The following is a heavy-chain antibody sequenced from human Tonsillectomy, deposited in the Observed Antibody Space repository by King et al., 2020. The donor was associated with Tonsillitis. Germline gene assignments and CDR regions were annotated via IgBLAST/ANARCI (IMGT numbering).Heavy chain of an antibody. D-gene: IGHD3-3*01. V-gene: IGHV3-33*08. J-gene: IGHJ6*04. Sequence: VQLVESGGGVAQPGRSLRLSCATSGFIFNTYAMHWVRQAPGKGLEWVAVIWYDGSNKYYLDPVKGRFTISRDNSKNTLYLQMNNLKAEDTAVYYCATLRLRFLPVWGKGTTVTVSS. CDR3: ATLRLRFLPV. CDR1: GFIFNTYA. CDR2: IWYDGSNK.